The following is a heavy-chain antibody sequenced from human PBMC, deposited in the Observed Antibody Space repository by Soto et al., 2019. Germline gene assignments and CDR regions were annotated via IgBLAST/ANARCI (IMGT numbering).Heavy chain of an antibody. J-gene: IGHJ4*02. D-gene: IGHD4-17*01. Sequence: GGSLRLSCAASGVTFSSYSMNWVRQAPGKGLEWVSSISSSSSYIYYADSVKGRFTISRDDAKNSLYLQMNSLRAEDTAVYYCARDEDYGDYDYWGQGTLVTVSS. CDR1: GVTFSSYS. CDR3: ARDEDYGDYDY. V-gene: IGHV3-21*01. CDR2: ISSSSSYI.